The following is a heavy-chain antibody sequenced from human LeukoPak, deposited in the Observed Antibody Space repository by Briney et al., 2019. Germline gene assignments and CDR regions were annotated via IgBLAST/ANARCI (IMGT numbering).Heavy chain of an antibody. Sequence: SETLSLTCTVSGGSISSYYWSWIRQPPGKGLEWIGYIYYSGSTNYNPSLKSRVTISVDTSKNQFSLRLNSVTAADTAVYYCARRGVVTARFIDYFDYWGQGTLVTVSS. J-gene: IGHJ4*02. CDR2: IYYSGST. CDR3: ARRGVVTARFIDYFDY. D-gene: IGHD2-21*02. CDR1: GGSISSYY. V-gene: IGHV4-59*01.